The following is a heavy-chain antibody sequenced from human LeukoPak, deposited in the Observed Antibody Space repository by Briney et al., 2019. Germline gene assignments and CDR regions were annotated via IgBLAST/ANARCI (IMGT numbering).Heavy chain of an antibody. V-gene: IGHV3-74*01. J-gene: IGHJ6*03. D-gene: IGHD2-15*01. CDR3: ARGWIVYMDV. CDR2: INSDGRTT. CDR1: GFSFNTYW. Sequence: GGSLRLSCATSGFSFNTYWMLWVRQAPGKGLVWVSRINSDGRTTTYADSVKGRFTISRDNAKNTLYLQMNSLRAEDTAVYYCARGWIVYMDVLGKGTTVTISS.